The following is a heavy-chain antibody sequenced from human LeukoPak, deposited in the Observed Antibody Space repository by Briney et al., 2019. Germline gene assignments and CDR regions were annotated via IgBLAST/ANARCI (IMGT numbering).Heavy chain of an antibody. D-gene: IGHD2-21*02. J-gene: IGHJ4*02. CDR3: ARGHTYLAYCRGDCYSGFDY. V-gene: IGHV3-30*14. Sequence: KYYADSVKGRFTISRDNSKNSLYLQINSLSAEDTAVYYCARGHTYLAYCRGDCYSGFDYWGQGTLVTVSS. CDR2: K.